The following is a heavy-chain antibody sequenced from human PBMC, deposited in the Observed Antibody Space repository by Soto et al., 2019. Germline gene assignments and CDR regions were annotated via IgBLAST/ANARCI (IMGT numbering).Heavy chain of an antibody. D-gene: IGHD1-7*01. CDR3: AATSTTSTTLSIDH. J-gene: IGHJ4*02. Sequence: PSETLSLTCTVTGGSISNRSYYWGWIRQPPGKGLEWIGNIYYSGTTYYNPSLKSRVTISVDTSKNQFSLKLSSVTAADTAVYYCAATSTTSTTLSIDHWGQGTLVTVSS. CDR1: GGSISNRSYY. CDR2: IYYSGTT. V-gene: IGHV4-39*01.